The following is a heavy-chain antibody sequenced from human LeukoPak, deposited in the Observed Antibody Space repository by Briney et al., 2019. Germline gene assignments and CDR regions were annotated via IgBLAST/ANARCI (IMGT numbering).Heavy chain of an antibody. J-gene: IGHJ6*03. CDR2: ISGNSGSI. CDR1: GFTFDDYA. CDR3: ARAKAGSSWKGSWKKYYYMDV. Sequence: PGGSLRLSCAASGFTFDDYAMHWVRQAPGKCLEWVSGISGNSGSIGYVDSVKGRFNISRDKAKNSLYLQMNSLRAEDTAVYYCARAKAGSSWKGSWKKYYYMDVWGKGTTVTVSS. D-gene: IGHD6-13*01. V-gene: IGHV3-9*01.